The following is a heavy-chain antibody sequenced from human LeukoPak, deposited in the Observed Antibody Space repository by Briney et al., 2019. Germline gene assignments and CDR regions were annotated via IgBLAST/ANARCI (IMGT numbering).Heavy chain of an antibody. CDR3: ARRDSTVTTLAYAFDI. CDR2: MNPNSGNT. Sequence: GASVKVSCKASGYTFTSYDINWVRQATGQGLEWMGWMNPNSGNTGYAQKFQGRVTMTRNTSISTAYMELSSLRSEDTAVYYCARRDSTVTTLAYAFDIWXXXTMVTVSS. V-gene: IGHV1-8*01. D-gene: IGHD4-17*01. J-gene: IGHJ3*02. CDR1: GYTFTSYD.